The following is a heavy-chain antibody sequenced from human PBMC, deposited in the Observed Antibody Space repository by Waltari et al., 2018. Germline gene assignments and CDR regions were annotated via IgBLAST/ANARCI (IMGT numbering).Heavy chain of an antibody. CDR1: GFTFSSYS. CDR3: ASPGVVGATPWYFDY. D-gene: IGHD1-26*01. V-gene: IGHV3-21*01. J-gene: IGHJ4*02. CDR2: ISSSSSYI. Sequence: EVQLVESGGGLVKPGGSLRLSCAASGFTFSSYSMNWVRQAPGKGLEWVSSISSSSSYIYYADSVKGRFTISRDNAKNSLYLQMNSLRAEDTAVYYCASPGVVGATPWYFDYWGQGTLVTVSS.